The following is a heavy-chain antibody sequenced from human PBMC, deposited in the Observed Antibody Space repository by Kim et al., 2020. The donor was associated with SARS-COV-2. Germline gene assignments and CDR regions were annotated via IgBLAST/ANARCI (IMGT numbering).Heavy chain of an antibody. CDR3: ARVGYSSGWSDFDY. V-gene: IGHV3-11*05. D-gene: IGHD6-19*01. Sequence: ADSGKGRFTISRDNAKNSLYLQMNSLRAEDTAVYYCARVGYSSGWSDFDYWGQGTLVTVSS. J-gene: IGHJ4*02.